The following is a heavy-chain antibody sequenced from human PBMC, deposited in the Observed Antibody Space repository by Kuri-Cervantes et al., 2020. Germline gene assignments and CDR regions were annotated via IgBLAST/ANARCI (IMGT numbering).Heavy chain of an antibody. Sequence: GESLKISCAASGFPFSSDAMHWVRQAPGKGLEWVAVIWYDGSNKYYADSVKGRFTISRDNSKHTLYLQMNSLRAEDTAVYYCARDLYKCTNGVCYYMDVWGKGTTVTVSS. CDR2: IWYDGSNK. J-gene: IGHJ6*03. D-gene: IGHD2-8*01. CDR1: GFPFSSDA. CDR3: ARDLYKCTNGVCYYMDV. V-gene: IGHV3-30*04.